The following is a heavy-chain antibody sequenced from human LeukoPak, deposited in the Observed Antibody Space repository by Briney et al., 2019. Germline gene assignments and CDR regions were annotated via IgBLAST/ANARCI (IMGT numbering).Heavy chain of an antibody. J-gene: IGHJ4*02. V-gene: IGHV3-30-3*01. Sequence: GGSLRLSCAASGFTFSSYAMHWVRQAPGKGLEWVAVISYDGSNKYYADSVKGRFTISRDNSKNTLYLQMNSLRAEDTAVYYCASYCSGGSCPTDYWGQGTPVTVSS. CDR3: ASYCSGGSCPTDY. CDR1: GFTFSSYA. D-gene: IGHD2-15*01. CDR2: ISYDGSNK.